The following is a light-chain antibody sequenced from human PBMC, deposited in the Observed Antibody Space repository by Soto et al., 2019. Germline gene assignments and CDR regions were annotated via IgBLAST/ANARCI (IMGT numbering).Light chain of an antibody. CDR3: DSYTSSRAYV. V-gene: IGLV2-14*03. CDR1: SSDVGGYNY. Sequence: QSALTQPASVSGSPGQSITISCTGTSSDVGGYNYVSWYQQQSGKAPKLIIHDVSYRPSGVSNRFSGSKSGNTASLTISGLQAEDGADYYCDSYTSSRAYVFGIGTKLTVL. J-gene: IGLJ1*01. CDR2: DVS.